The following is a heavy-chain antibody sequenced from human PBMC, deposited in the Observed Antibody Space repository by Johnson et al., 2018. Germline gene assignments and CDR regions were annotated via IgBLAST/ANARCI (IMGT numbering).Heavy chain of an antibody. CDR2: ISSASSYI. J-gene: IGHJ6*02. CDR1: GFTFSSYS. V-gene: IGHV3-21*01. D-gene: IGHD3-3*01. CDR3: ARLSRIFGVVNNVWIYAMDV. Sequence: EVQLVESWGGLVKPGGSLRLSCAASGFTFSSYSMNWVRQAPGKGLEWVSSISSASSYIYYADSVKGRFTISRDGAKNSLDLKMNSLRAEDTAVYYCARLSRIFGVVNNVWIYAMDVWGQGTTVTVS.